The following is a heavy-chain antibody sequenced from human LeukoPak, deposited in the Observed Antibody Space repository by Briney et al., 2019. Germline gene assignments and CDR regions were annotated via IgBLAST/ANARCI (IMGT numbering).Heavy chain of an antibody. J-gene: IGHJ6*02. CDR3: ARGQRYSSGWYGHYYYGMDV. CDR2: ISAYNGNT. D-gene: IGHD6-19*01. CDR1: GYTFTSYG. Sequence: ASVKVSCKASGYTFTSYGISWVRQAPGQGLEWMGWISAYNGNTNYAQKLQGRVTMTTDTSTSTAYMELWSLRSDDTAVYYCARGQRYSSGWYGHYYYGMDVWGQGTTVTVSS. V-gene: IGHV1-18*01.